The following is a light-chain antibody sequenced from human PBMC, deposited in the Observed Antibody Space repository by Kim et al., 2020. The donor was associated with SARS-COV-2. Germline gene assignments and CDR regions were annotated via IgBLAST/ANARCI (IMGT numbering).Light chain of an antibody. Sequence: SSELTQDPAVSVALGQTVRITCQGDSLRSYYASWYQQKPGQAPVLVIYGKNNPPSGIPDRFSGSSSGNTASLTITGAQAEDEADYYCNSRDSSGNHLVFC. CDR2: GKN. CDR3: NSRDSSGNHLV. V-gene: IGLV3-19*01. J-gene: IGLJ3*02. CDR1: SLRSYY.